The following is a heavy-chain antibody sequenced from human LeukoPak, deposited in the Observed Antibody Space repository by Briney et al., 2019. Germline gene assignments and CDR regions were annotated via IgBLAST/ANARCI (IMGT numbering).Heavy chain of an antibody. J-gene: IGHJ4*02. V-gene: IGHV4-61*08. CDR2: IYSSGST. Sequence: SETLSLTCTVSGGSISSGGYYWSWIRQPPGKGLEWIGYIYSSGSTNYNPSLKSRVTISVDTSKNQFSLKLSSVTAADTAVYYCARHHTYDSSGYSDYYFDYWGQGTLVTVSS. CDR1: GGSISSGGYY. D-gene: IGHD3-22*01. CDR3: ARHHTYDSSGYSDYYFDY.